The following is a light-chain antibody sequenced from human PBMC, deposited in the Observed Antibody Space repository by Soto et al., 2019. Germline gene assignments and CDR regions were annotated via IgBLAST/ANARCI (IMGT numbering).Light chain of an antibody. J-gene: IGKJ1*01. V-gene: IGKV1-5*03. CDR1: QSISSW. Sequence: DIQMTQSPSTLSASVGDRVTITYRASQSISSWLAWYQQRPGKAPNLLIYKASNLESGVPSRFSGSGSGTELTLTISSLHPDDFATDYCQQYYTYPWTFGPGTKVEIK. CDR3: QQYYTYPWT. CDR2: KAS.